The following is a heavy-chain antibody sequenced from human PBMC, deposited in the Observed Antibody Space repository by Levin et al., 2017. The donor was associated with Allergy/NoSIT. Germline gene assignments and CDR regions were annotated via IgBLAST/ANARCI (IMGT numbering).Heavy chain of an antibody. CDR3: ARMYCSSTGSYAGMGLNWFDP. CDR1: GGSISSYY. CDR2: IYYSGSS. V-gene: IGHV4-59*01. Sequence: SETLSLTCTVSGGSISSYYWSWIRQPPGKGLEWIGYIYYSGSSNYNPSLKSRVTISVDTSKNQFSLKLSSVTAADTAVYYCARMYCSSTGSYAGMGLNWFDPWGQGTLVTVSS. J-gene: IGHJ5*02. D-gene: IGHD2-2*01.